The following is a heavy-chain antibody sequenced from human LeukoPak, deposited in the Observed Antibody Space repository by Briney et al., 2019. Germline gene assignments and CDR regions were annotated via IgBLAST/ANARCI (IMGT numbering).Heavy chain of an antibody. CDR3: AKIEVGRFDP. D-gene: IGHD1-26*01. CDR2: IYDRGST. J-gene: IGHJ5*02. Sequence: SETLSLTCTVTGASISSHYWCWIRQTPGTGLEWIGDIYDRGSTTYNPSLKSRVSISVDTSRNQFSLNLRSVTAADAAVYYCAKIEVGRFDPWGQGTLVTVSS. CDR1: GASISSHY. V-gene: IGHV4-59*11.